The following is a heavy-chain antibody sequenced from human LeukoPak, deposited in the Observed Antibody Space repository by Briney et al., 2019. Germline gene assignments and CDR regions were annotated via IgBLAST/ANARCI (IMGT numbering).Heavy chain of an antibody. Sequence: GGSLRLSCAASGFTFSNYWMHWVRQAPGKGLEWVSRINPDGSDSYYADSVKGRFTMSRDNAKNTVYLQMDSLRAEDTAVYYCAKDRSSWYYPFDSWGQGTLVTVSS. J-gene: IGHJ4*02. CDR3: AKDRSSWYYPFDS. V-gene: IGHV3-74*01. D-gene: IGHD3-3*01. CDR2: INPDGSDS. CDR1: GFTFSNYW.